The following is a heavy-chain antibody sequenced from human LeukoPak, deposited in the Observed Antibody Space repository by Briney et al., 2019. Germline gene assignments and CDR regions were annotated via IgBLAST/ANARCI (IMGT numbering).Heavy chain of an antibody. Sequence: SETLSLTCAVYGGSLSGYYWSWICPPPGKGLEWIGEINHSGSTNYNPSLKSRVTISVDTSKNQFSLKLSSVTAADTAVYYCARAYSSSWYYDAFDIWGQGTMVTVSS. V-gene: IGHV4-34*01. CDR2: INHSGST. J-gene: IGHJ3*02. CDR1: GGSLSGYY. D-gene: IGHD6-13*01. CDR3: ARAYSSSWYYDAFDI.